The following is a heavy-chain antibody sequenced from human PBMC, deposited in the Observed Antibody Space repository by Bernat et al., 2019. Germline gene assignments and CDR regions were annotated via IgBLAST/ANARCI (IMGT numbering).Heavy chain of an antibody. CDR2: FSSSSSYT. J-gene: IGHJ6*04. V-gene: IGHV3-11*06. CDR1: GFTFSDYY. Sequence: VQLVESGGGLVQPGGSLRLSCTASGFTFSDYYMSWIRQAPGKVLEWVSYFSSSSSYTNYADSVKGRFTISRDNAKNSLYLQINSLRAEDTAVYYCERDQGYCSSTSCYRKYYYGMDVWGKGTTVTVS. D-gene: IGHD2-2*02. CDR3: ERDQGYCSSTSCYRKYYYGMDV.